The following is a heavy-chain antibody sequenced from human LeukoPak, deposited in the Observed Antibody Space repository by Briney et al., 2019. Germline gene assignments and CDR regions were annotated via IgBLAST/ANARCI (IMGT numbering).Heavy chain of an antibody. CDR2: IIPIFGTA. CDR1: GGTFSSYA. CDR3: ARGLRYSSSWYYYYMDV. Sequence: SVKVSRKASGGTFSSYAIRWVRQAPGQGLEWMGGIIPIFGTANYAQKFQGRVTITTDESTSTAYMELSSLRSEDTAVYYCARGLRYSSSWYYYYMDVWGKGTTVTVS. V-gene: IGHV1-69*05. J-gene: IGHJ6*03. D-gene: IGHD6-13*01.